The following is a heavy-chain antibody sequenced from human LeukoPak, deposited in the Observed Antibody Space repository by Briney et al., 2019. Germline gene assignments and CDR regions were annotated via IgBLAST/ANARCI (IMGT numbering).Heavy chain of an antibody. CDR2: IRYDGSNK. Sequence: GGSLRLSCAASGFTFSSYGMHWVRQAPGKGLEWVAFIRYDGSNKYYADSVKGRFTISRDNSKNTLYLQMNSLRAEDTSVYYCAKDFDYYDSSGYCHGSHYFDYWGQGTLVTVSS. D-gene: IGHD3-22*01. V-gene: IGHV3-30*02. CDR1: GFTFSSYG. J-gene: IGHJ4*02. CDR3: AKDFDYYDSSGYCHGSHYFDY.